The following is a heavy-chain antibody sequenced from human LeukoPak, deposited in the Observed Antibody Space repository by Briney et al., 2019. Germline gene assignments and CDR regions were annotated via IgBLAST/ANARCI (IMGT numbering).Heavy chain of an antibody. CDR2: ISGSGGST. D-gene: IGHD6-19*01. CDR1: GFTFSSYG. CDR3: AKDPYSSGPYNWFDP. V-gene: IGHV3-23*01. J-gene: IGHJ5*02. Sequence: GGSLRLSCAASGFTFSSYGMSWVRQAPGKGLEWVSAISGSGGSTYYADSVKGLFTISRDNSKNTLYLQMNSLRAEDTAVYYCAKDPYSSGPYNWFDPWGQGTLVTVSS.